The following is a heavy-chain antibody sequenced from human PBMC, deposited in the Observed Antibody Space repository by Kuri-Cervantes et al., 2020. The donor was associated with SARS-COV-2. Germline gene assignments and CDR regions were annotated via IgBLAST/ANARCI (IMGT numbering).Heavy chain of an antibody. D-gene: IGHD2-2*01. CDR3: ARLGYCSSTSCYGDAFDI. Sequence: ESLKISCAVYGGSFSDYYWSWVRQPPGKGLEWIGEINHSGNTNYDPSLKSRVTISIDTSKNQFSLKLSSVTAADTAVYYCARLGYCSSTSCYGDAFDIWGQGTMVTVSS. J-gene: IGHJ3*02. V-gene: IGHV4-34*01. CDR2: INHSGNT. CDR1: GGSFSDYY.